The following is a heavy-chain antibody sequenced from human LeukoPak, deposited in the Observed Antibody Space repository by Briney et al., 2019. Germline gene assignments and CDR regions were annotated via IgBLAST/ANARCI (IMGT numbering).Heavy chain of an antibody. D-gene: IGHD4-17*01. CDR1: GGTFSSYA. CDR2: IIPILGIA. Sequence: SVKVSCKASGGTFSSYAISWVRQAPGQGLEWMGRIIPILGIANYAQKFQGRVTITADKSTSTAYMELSSLRSEDTAVYYCASPRFPETYYTVTTGLSMDVWGQGTTVTVSS. J-gene: IGHJ6*02. V-gene: IGHV1-69*04. CDR3: ASPRFPETYYTVTTGLSMDV.